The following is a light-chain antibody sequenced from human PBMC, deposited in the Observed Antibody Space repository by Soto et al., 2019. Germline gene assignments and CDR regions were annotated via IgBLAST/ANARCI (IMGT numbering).Light chain of an antibody. CDR2: SDN. Sequence: QSVLTQPPSASGTPGQRVTISCSGSTSNIASNAINWFQQLPGTAPKLLIYSDNHRPSGVPDRFSGSKSGTSASLAISGLQSEDDADYYSKTGAATPKTYALGTGTKVT. CDR1: TSNIASNA. V-gene: IGLV1-44*01. CDR3: KTGAATPKTYA. J-gene: IGLJ1*01.